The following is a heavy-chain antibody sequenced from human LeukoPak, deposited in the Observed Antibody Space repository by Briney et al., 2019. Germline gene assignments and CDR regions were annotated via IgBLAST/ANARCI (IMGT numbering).Heavy chain of an antibody. D-gene: IGHD3-22*01. CDR1: GFTFSSYA. Sequence: GGSLRLSCAASGFTFSSYAMHWVRQAPGKRLEWVAVISYDGSNKYYADSVKGRFTISRDNSKNTLYLQMNSLRAEGTAVYYCARADSSVYYYYGMDVWGQGTTVTVSS. CDR3: ARADSSVYYYYGMDV. CDR2: ISYDGSNK. V-gene: IGHV3-30-3*01. J-gene: IGHJ6*02.